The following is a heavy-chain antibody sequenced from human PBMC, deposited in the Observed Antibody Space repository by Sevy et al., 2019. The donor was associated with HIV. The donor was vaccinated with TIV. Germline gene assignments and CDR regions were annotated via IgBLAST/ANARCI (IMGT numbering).Heavy chain of an antibody. CDR2: IYYSGST. CDR1: GGSVSSSSYF. V-gene: IGHV4-61*01. CDR3: ARVGGLTDYGMDV. J-gene: IGHJ6*02. Sequence: SETLSLTCTLSGGSVSSSSYFWSWIRQPPGQGLESIGYIYYSGSTNYNPSLKSRVTISVDTSKNQFSLKLSSVTAADTAVYYCARVGGLTDYGMDVWGQGTTVTVSS. D-gene: IGHD1-26*01.